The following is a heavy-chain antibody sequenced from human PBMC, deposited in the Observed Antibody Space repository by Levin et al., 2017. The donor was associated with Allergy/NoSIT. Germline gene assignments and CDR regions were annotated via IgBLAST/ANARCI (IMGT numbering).Heavy chain of an antibody. CDR3: ARDECAWLGECYGMDV. CDR2: ISYSGSA. J-gene: IGHJ6*01. Sequence: SETLSLTCSVSGDSISRGDYYWSWIRQHPGEGLEWIGFISYSGSAYYNPSLKSRLTVSLDKSKNQFSLKLSSVTVADTAVYYYARDECAWLGECYGMDVWGQGTTVTVSS. CDR1: GDSISRGDYY. D-gene: IGHD3-10*01. V-gene: IGHV4-31*03.